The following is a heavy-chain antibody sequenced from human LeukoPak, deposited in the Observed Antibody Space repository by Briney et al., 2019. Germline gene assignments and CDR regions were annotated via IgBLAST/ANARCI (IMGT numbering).Heavy chain of an antibody. CDR2: MIPNSGNT. D-gene: IGHD3-10*01. J-gene: IGHJ4*02. V-gene: IGHV1-8*01. Sequence: ASVKLSCKASGYTFTSYDINWVRQATGQGLEWMGWMIPNSGNTGYAQKFQGRVTMTRNTSISTAYMELSSLRSEDTAVYFCARSTLRGVMIPLDYWGQGTLVTVSS. CDR1: GYTFTSYD. CDR3: ARSTLRGVMIPLDY.